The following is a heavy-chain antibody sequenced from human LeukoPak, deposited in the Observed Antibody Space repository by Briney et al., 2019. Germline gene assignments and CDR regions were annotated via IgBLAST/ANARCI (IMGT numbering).Heavy chain of an antibody. V-gene: IGHV3-7*03. CDR1: GFMFSSNW. CDR2: IKEDGTET. Sequence: GSLRLSCAASGFMFSSNWMSWVRLAPGKGLEWVTNIKEDGTETYYVDSVKGRFTISRDNAKNSLYLQMNSLRVEDTAVYYCAKEGRSLQTYWGQGTLVTVSS. D-gene: IGHD5-24*01. J-gene: IGHJ4*02. CDR3: AKEGRSLQTY.